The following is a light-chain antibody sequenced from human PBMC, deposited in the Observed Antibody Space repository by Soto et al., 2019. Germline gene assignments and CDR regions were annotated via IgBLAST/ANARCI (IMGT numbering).Light chain of an antibody. CDR2: DVN. CDR1: SSDIGAYDY. V-gene: IGLV2-11*01. Sequence: QSALTQPRSVSGAPGQSVAISCTGTSSDIGAYDYVSWYQQHPGQVPNLVIYDVNKRPSGVPDRFFGSKSGNTASLTISGLQAEDEADYYCCSYAGSCFVFGTGTKLTVL. J-gene: IGLJ1*01. CDR3: CSYAGSCFV.